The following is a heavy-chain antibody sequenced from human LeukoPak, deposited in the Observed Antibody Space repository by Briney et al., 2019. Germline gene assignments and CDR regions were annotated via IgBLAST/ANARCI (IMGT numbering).Heavy chain of an antibody. CDR1: GFTFSSYV. V-gene: IGHV3-23*01. D-gene: IGHD4-11*01. J-gene: IGHJ4*02. Sequence: GGSLRLSCAASGFTFSSYVMSWVRQAPGKGLEWVSSFSGSGGSTYYADSVKGRFTISRDNSKNTLYLEMNSLRAEDTGVYYCASMYSEKYFDCWGQGTLVTVSS. CDR2: FSGSGGST. CDR3: ASMYSEKYFDC.